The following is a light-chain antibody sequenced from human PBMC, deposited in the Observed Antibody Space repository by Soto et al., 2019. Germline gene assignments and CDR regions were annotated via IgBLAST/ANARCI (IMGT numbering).Light chain of an antibody. CDR1: QSISSW. CDR2: DAS. J-gene: IGKJ4*01. V-gene: IGKV1-5*01. CDR3: QHYNTFFCT. Sequence: DIQMTQSPSTLSASIGDRVTITCRASQSISSWLAWYQQRPGKAPKLLSYDASSLHIGVPSRFSGSGSGTEFTIPIRSLQPDDFAPYYSQHYNTFFCTLGGGTKVAIK.